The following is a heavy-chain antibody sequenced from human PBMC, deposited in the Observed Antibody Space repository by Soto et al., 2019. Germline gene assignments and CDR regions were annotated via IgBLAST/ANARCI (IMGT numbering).Heavy chain of an antibody. CDR1: GFTFSSHV. J-gene: IGHJ5*02. Sequence: EVQLLESGGGLVQPGGSLRLSCAASGFTFSSHVMSWVRQAPGKGLEWVSAASARNSNTYYADSVKGRFTISRDNSKGTVYLQLDSLRVEDTAVYHCAKDETSHGRRGYSSSWYGWFEPWGQGTLVFVSS. CDR2: ASARNSNT. CDR3: AKDETSHGRRGYSSSWYGWFEP. D-gene: IGHD6-13*01. V-gene: IGHV3-23*01.